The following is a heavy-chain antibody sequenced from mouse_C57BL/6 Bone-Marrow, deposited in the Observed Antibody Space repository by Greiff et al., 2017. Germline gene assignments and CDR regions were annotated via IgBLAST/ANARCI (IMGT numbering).Heavy chain of an antibody. D-gene: IGHD2-4*01. J-gene: IGHJ3*01. CDR2: IHPYNGGT. CDR3: ARIEGNYDAFAY. Sequence: EVQLQQSGPVLVKPGASVKMSCKASGYTFTDYYMNWVKQSHGQSLEWIGVIHPYNGGTSYNQKFKGKATLTVDKSSSTAYMELSSLTSEDSAVYYCARIEGNYDAFAYWGQGTLVTVSA. CDR1: GYTFTDYY. V-gene: IGHV1-19*01.